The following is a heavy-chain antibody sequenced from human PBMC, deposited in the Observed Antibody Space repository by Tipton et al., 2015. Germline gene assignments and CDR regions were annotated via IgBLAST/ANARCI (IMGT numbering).Heavy chain of an antibody. Sequence: SLRLSCAASGFTFDDYAMHWVRQAPGKGLEWVSGISWSSTYIGYADSVKGRFTISRDNAKKSLYLEMSSLRAEDTALYYCAKDRRAIVGAEYMIYDAAFDIWGQGTMVTVSS. J-gene: IGHJ3*02. V-gene: IGHV3-9*01. CDR2: ISWSSTYI. CDR3: AKDRRAIVGAEYMIYDAAFDI. D-gene: IGHD1-26*01. CDR1: GFTFDDYA.